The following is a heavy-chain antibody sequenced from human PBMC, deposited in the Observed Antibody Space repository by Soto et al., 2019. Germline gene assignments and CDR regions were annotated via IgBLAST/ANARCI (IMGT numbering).Heavy chain of an antibody. Sequence: QVQLQESGPGLVKPSGTLSLTCAVSGGSISSSNWWSWVRQPPGKGLEWIGEIYHSGSTNYNPSPKRRSTHTGNKAKDQFLPKLSSVTAADTAVYYCAFVSGTRDYWGQGTLVTVSS. CDR3: AFVSGTRDY. CDR2: IYHSGST. D-gene: IGHD6-19*01. J-gene: IGHJ4*02. CDR1: GGSISSSNW. V-gene: IGHV4-4*02.